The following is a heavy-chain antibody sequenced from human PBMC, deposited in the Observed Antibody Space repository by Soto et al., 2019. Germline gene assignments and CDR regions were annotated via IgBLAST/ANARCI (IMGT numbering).Heavy chain of an antibody. V-gene: IGHV4-61*01. Sequence: QVQLQESGPGLVKPSETLSLTCTVSGGSVSSGSYYWSWIRQPPGKGLEWIGYIYYSGSTNYNPSLKSRVTISVGPVKKPFSLEVSSVTGAEKAVYFCAGNPGNFYGLDVWGQGTTVTVSS. D-gene: IGHD3-10*01. CDR1: GGSVSSGSYY. CDR3: AGNPGNFYGLDV. CDR2: IYYSGST. J-gene: IGHJ6*02.